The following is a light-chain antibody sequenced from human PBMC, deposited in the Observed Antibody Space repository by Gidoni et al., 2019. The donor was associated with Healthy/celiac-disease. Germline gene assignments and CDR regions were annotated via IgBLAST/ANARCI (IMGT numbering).Light chain of an antibody. CDR3: QQYNNWPWT. V-gene: IGKV3-15*01. CDR1: QSVSSY. J-gene: IGKJ1*01. Sequence: EIVLTQSPATLSVSPGESATLSCRASQSVSSYLAWYQQKPCQAPRLLIDGASTRATGIPARFSGSGSGTEFTLTISSLQSEDFAVYYCQQYNNWPWTFGQGTKVEIK. CDR2: GAS.